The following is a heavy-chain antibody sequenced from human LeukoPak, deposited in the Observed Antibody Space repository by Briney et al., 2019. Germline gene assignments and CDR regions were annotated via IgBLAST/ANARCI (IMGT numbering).Heavy chain of an antibody. CDR3: ARSQNWGLRWLQSLFY. J-gene: IGHJ4*02. V-gene: IGHV3-30-3*01. CDR1: GFTSSSYA. CDR2: ISYDGSNK. D-gene: IGHD4-17*01. Sequence: PGGSLRLSCAASGFTSSSYAMHWVRQAPGKGLEWVAVISYDGSNKYYADSVKGRFTISRDNSKNTLYLQMNSLRAEDTSVYYCARSQNWGLRWLQSLFYWGQGTLVTVSS.